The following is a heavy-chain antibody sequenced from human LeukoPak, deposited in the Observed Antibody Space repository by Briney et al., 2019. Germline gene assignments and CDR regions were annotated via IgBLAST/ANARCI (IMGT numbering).Heavy chain of an antibody. J-gene: IGHJ4*02. CDR2: ISAYNGNT. CDR3: ARTYYYGSSAYYGSVDY. D-gene: IGHD3-22*01. Sequence: GASVKVSCKDSGYTFTNCGIRWVRQAPGQGCEWMGWISAYNGNTNYAQKLQGRLTMTTDTSTSTAYMELRSLRSDDTAVYYCARTYYYGSSAYYGSVDYCGQGTLVTVSS. V-gene: IGHV1-18*01. CDR1: GYTFTNCG.